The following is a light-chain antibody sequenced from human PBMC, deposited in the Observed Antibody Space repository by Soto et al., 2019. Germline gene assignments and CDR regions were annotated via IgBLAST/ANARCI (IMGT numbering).Light chain of an antibody. J-gene: IGKJ1*01. CDR1: QSISSY. CDR3: QHNYNIPRT. V-gene: IGKV1-39*01. CDR2: AAS. Sequence: DIQMTKSPSSLSASVGDRVTITCRASQSISSYLNWYQQKPGKAPKLLISAASSLQSGVPSRFSGSGSGTDFTLTISSLQPEDFATYYCQHNYNIPRTFGQGTKVDIK.